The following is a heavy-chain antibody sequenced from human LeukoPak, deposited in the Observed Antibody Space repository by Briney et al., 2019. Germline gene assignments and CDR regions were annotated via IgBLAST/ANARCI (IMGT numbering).Heavy chain of an antibody. CDR1: GYTFTSYG. V-gene: IGHV1-18*01. D-gene: IGHD1-26*01. J-gene: IGHJ6*02. CDR3: ARGGATSYYYYGMDV. Sequence: ASVKVSCKASGYTFTSYGISWVRQAPGQGLEWMGWISAYNGNTNYAQKFQGRVTMTRDTSTSTVYMELSSLRSEDTAVYYCARGGATSYYYYGMDVWGQGTTVTVSS. CDR2: ISAYNGNT.